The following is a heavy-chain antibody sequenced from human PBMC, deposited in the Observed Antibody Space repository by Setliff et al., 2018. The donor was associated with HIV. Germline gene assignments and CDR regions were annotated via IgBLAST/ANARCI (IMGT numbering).Heavy chain of an antibody. CDR2: MNPNSGNT. Sequence: GASVKVSCKASGYTFTDYDINWVRQATGQGLEWMGWMNPNSGNTGYAQKFQGRVTMTRNTSISTAYMELSTLRSEDTAVYYCARGLDSGLALNWFDPWGQGTLVTVSS. CDR3: ARGLDSGLALNWFDP. V-gene: IGHV1-8*02. J-gene: IGHJ5*02. D-gene: IGHD6-19*01. CDR1: GYTFTDYD.